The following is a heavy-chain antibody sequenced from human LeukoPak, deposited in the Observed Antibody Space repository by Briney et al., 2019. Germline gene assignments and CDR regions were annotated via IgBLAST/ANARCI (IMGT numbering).Heavy chain of an antibody. CDR2: IYYSGST. CDR3: ARFVLGYCSGGSCYSGGSDWFDP. V-gene: IGHV4-59*01. CDR1: GGSISSYY. Sequence: SETLSLTCTVSGGSISSYYWSWIWQPPGKGLGWIGYIYYSGSTNYNPSLKSRVTISVDTSKNQFSLKLSSVTAADTAVYYCARFVLGYCSGGSCYSGGSDWFDPWGQGTLVTVSS. D-gene: IGHD2-15*01. J-gene: IGHJ5*02.